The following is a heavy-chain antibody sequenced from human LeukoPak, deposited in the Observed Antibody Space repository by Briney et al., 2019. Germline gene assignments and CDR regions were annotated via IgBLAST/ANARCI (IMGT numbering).Heavy chain of an antibody. CDR2: ITGNGGST. CDR1: GLTFSVAG. V-gene: IGHV3-23*01. Sequence: PGGSLRLSCAASGLTFSVAGMHWVRQAPGKGLEWVSAITGNGGSTYYADSVKGRFTISRDNSKSTLYLQMNRLRAEDTAIYYFAKRSCNGTTCHPLDYWGQGNLVNVSS. D-gene: IGHD2/OR15-2a*01. J-gene: IGHJ4*02. CDR3: AKRSCNGTTCHPLDY.